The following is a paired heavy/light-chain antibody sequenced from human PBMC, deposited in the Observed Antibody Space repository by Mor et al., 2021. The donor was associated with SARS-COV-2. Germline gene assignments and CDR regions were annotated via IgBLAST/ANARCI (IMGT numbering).Light chain of an antibody. CDR3: QSYDRSLSAHVL. Sequence: QSVLTQPPSVSGAPGQRVTISCTGTSSNIGADYDVHWYQQLPGTAPKLLIYGNINRPSGVPDRFSGSKSGTSASLAITGLQAEDEADYYCQSYDRSLSAHVLFGGGTKVTVL. J-gene: IGLJ2*01. CDR1: SSNIGADYD. CDR2: GNI. V-gene: IGLV1-40*01.
Heavy chain of an antibody. CDR3: AKVPERGTYGYGDNDSH. D-gene: IGHD4-17*01. Sequence: EVQLVESGGGLVKPGGSLRLSCAASGFTFSSYTMTWVRQAPGKGLEWVSSISSRSNYIHYADSVKGRFTISRDNAKNSLFLQMDSLRAEDTAVYYCAKVPERGTYGYGDNDSHWGQGALVTVSS. CDR2: ISSRSNYI. J-gene: IGHJ4*02. CDR1: GFTFSSYT. V-gene: IGHV3-21*01.